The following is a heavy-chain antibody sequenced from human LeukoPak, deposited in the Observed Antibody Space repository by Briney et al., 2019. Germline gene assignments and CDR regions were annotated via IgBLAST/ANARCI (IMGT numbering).Heavy chain of an antibody. CDR2: INPNSGGT. CDR1: GYTFTGYY. CDR3: ARGRRMVRGVIIVYYFDY. V-gene: IGHV1-2*06. D-gene: IGHD3-10*01. Sequence: ASVKVSCKASGYTFTGYYMHWVRQAPGQGLEWMGRINPNSGGTNYAQEFQGRVTMTRDTSISTAYMELSRLRSDDTAVYYCARGRRMVRGVIIVYYFDYWGQGTLVTVSS. J-gene: IGHJ4*02.